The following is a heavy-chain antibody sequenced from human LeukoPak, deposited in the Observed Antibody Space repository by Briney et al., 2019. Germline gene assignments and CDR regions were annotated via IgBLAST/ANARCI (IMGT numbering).Heavy chain of an antibody. CDR2: ISYDGSNK. CDR1: GFTFSSYT. CDR3: ARDRDSRWDFDL. V-gene: IGHV3-30-3*01. Sequence: PGGSLRLSCAASGFTFSSYTMHWVRQAPGKGLEWVAVISYDGSNKYYADSVKGRFTISRDNSKNTLYLQMNSLRAEDTAVYYCARDRDSRWDFDLWGRGTLVTVSS. J-gene: IGHJ2*01. D-gene: IGHD3-22*01.